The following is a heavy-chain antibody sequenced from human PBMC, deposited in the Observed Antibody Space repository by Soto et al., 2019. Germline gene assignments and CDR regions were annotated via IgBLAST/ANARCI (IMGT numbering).Heavy chain of an antibody. J-gene: IGHJ4*02. CDR2: IDPRDSQT. D-gene: IGHD3-22*01. V-gene: IGHV5-10-1*01. Sequence: GESLKISCNGSVYSFAGYWITWVRQKPGKGPEWMGRIDPRDSQTYYSPSFRGHVTISATKSITTVFLQWSSLRASDTAMYYCARQIYDSDTGPNFQYYFDSWGQGTPVTVSS. CDR3: ARQIYDSDTGPNFQYYFDS. CDR1: VYSFAGYW.